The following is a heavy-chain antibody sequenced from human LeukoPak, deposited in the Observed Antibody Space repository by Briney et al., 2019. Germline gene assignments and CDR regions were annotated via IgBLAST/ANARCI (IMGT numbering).Heavy chain of an antibody. CDR2: ISYDGSNK. V-gene: IGHV3-30*18. D-gene: IGHD3-22*01. J-gene: IGHJ4*02. Sequence: GRSLRLSCAASGFTFSSYGMHWVRQAPGKGLEWVAVISYDGSNKYYADSVKGRFTISRDNSKNTLYLQMNSPRAEDTAVYYCAKDPRVGYYDSSGYRMYYFDYWGQGTLVTVSS. CDR1: GFTFSSYG. CDR3: AKDPRVGYYDSSGYRMYYFDY.